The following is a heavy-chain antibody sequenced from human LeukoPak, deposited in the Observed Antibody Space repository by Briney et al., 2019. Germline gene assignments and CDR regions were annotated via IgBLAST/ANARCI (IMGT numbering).Heavy chain of an antibody. D-gene: IGHD3-22*01. Sequence: PGRSLRLSCAASGFTFDDYAMHWVRHAPGKGLEWVSGITWNSDSVGYADSVKGRFTISRDNAKNSLYLQMNSLRAEGTALYYCAKDPFGDSSGYPDYWGQGTLVTVSS. CDR3: AKDPFGDSSGYPDY. V-gene: IGHV3-9*01. CDR1: GFTFDDYA. J-gene: IGHJ4*02. CDR2: ITWNSDSV.